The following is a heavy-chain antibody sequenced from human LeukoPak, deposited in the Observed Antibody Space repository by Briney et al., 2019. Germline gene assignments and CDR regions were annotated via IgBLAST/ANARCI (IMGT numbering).Heavy chain of an antibody. V-gene: IGHV3-23*01. D-gene: IGHD3-22*01. J-gene: IGHJ6*02. Sequence: PGGSLRLSCAASGFTFSSYAMSWVRQAPGKGLEWVSVISGSGGNTYYAESVKGRFTISRDNSKNTLYVQMKSLRVDDTAVYYCAEDRGEGTDYYDSVDYGMDVWGQGTTVTVSS. CDR2: ISGSGGNT. CDR3: AEDRGEGTDYYDSVDYGMDV. CDR1: GFTFSSYA.